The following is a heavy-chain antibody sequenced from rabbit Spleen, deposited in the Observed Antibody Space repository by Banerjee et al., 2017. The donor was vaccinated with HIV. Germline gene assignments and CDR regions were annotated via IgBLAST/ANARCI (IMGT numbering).Heavy chain of an antibody. J-gene: IGHJ4*01. CDR3: ARDGAGGSYFAL. CDR2: IDTNDGDT. CDR1: GFSFSSNW. D-gene: IGHD8-1*01. Sequence: QSLEESGGGLVKPGGTLTLTCTVSGFSFSSNWICWVRQAPGKGLEWIACIDTNDGDTDYANWPKGRFTISKTSSTTVTLQMTSLTAADTATYFCARDGAGGSYFALWGPGTLVTVS. V-gene: IGHV1S40*01.